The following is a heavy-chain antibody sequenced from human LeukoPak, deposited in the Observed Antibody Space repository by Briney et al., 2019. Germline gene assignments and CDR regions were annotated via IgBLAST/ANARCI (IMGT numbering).Heavy chain of an antibody. Sequence: SETLSLTCAVYGGSFSGYYWSWIRQRPGKGLEWIGEINHSGSTNYNPSLKSRVTISVDTSKNQFSLKLSSVTAADTAVYYCARVRYYDFWSGYSSAINWFDPWGQGTLVTVSS. CDR1: GGSFSGYY. V-gene: IGHV4-34*01. D-gene: IGHD3-3*01. CDR2: INHSGST. J-gene: IGHJ5*02. CDR3: ARVRYYDFWSGYSSAINWFDP.